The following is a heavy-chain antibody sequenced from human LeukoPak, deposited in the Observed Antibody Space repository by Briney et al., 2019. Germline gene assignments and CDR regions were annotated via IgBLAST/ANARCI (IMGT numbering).Heavy chain of an antibody. D-gene: IGHD3-22*01. CDR1: GFTFDDYA. Sequence: PGGSLRPSCAAFGFTFDDYAMHWVRQAPGKGLEWVSGISWNSGSIGYADSVKGRFTISRDNAKNSLYLQMNSLRAEDTALYYCARATYYYDNTFDYWGQGTLVTVSS. CDR3: ARATYYYDNTFDY. J-gene: IGHJ4*02. CDR2: ISWNSGSI. V-gene: IGHV3-9*01.